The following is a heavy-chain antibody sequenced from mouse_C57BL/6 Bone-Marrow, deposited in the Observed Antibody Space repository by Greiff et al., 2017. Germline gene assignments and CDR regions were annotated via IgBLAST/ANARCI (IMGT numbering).Heavy chain of an antibody. V-gene: IGHV1-52*01. CDR3: ARPPHYYGSSHWYFDV. CDR1: GYTFTSYW. CDR2: IDPSDSAT. J-gene: IGHJ1*03. Sequence: QVQLQQPGAELVRPGSSVKLSCKASGYTFTSYWMHWVKQRPIQGLEWIGNIDPSDSATHYNQKFKDKATLTVDKSSSTAYMQLSSLTSEDSAVYYCARPPHYYGSSHWYFDVWGTGTTVTVSS. D-gene: IGHD1-1*01.